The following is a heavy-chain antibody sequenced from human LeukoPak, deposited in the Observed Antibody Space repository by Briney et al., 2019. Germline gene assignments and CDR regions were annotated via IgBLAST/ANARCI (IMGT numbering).Heavy chain of an antibody. Sequence: KTSETLSLTCAVYGGSFSSYYWGWIRQPPGKGLEWIGSIYYSGSTYYNPSLKSRVTISVDTSKYQFSLKLSSVTAADTAVYYCARDLRSSNTNYYYYYMDVWGKGTTVTVSS. CDR1: GGSFSSYY. J-gene: IGHJ6*03. CDR2: IYYSGST. CDR3: ARDLRSSNTNYYYYYMDV. V-gene: IGHV4-39*07. D-gene: IGHD6-13*01.